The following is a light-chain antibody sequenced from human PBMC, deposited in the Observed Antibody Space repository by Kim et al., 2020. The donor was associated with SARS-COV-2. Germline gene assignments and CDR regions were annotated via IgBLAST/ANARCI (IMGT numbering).Light chain of an antibody. CDR1: KLGDNY. V-gene: IGLV3-1*01. J-gene: IGLJ2*01. CDR2: QDN. Sequence: YELTQPPSVSVSPGQTATITCSGDKLGDNYASWYQQKPGQSPVLLIYQDNEWPSGIPERFSGSNSGNTATLTLSGTQAMDEADYYCQAWDSSIEVFGGGTQLT. CDR3: QAWDSSIEV.